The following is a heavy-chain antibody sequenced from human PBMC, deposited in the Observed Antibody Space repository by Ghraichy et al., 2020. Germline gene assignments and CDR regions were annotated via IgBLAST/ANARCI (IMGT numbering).Heavy chain of an antibody. V-gene: IGHV3-33*01. Sequence: GGSLRLSCAASGFTFSSYGMHWVRQAPGKGLEWVAVIWYDGSNKYYADSVKGRFTISRDNSKNTLYLQMNSLRAEDTAVYYCVADLIAAAGLYWGQGTLVTVSS. D-gene: IGHD6-13*01. J-gene: IGHJ4*02. CDR3: VADLIAAAGLY. CDR2: IWYDGSNK. CDR1: GFTFSSYG.